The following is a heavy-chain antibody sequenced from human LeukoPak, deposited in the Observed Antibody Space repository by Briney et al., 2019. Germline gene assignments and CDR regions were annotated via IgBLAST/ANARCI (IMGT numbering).Heavy chain of an antibody. V-gene: IGHV5-51*01. D-gene: IGHD2-21*02. CDR1: GYSFSNYW. CDR3: AIPPGYCGNDCSFDH. J-gene: IGHJ4*02. Sequence: GESLKISCEGSGYSFSNYWIGWVRQMPGKGLEWMGIIYPGGYETRYSPSFQGLVPISVDKSISTAYLQWSSLKASDTAMYYCAIPPGYCGNDCSFDHWGQGTLVTVSS. CDR2: IYPGGYET.